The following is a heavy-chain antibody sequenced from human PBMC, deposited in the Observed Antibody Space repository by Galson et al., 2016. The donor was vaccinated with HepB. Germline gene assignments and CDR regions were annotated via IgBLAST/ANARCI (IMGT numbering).Heavy chain of an antibody. CDR3: ARGLDP. J-gene: IGHJ5*02. CDR2: INPDGTTT. V-gene: IGHV3-74*01. CDR1: GFTFSDYW. Sequence: SLRLSCAASGFTFSDYWMHWVRQAPGKGLVWVSHINPDGTTTSYADPVRGRFTISRDNVKNTLYLQMNSLRDEDTAVYYCARGLDPWGQGTLVTVSS.